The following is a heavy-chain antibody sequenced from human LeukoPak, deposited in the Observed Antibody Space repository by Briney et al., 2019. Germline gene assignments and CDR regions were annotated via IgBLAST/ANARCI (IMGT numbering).Heavy chain of an antibody. CDR1: GFMVGNNY. Sequence: GGSLRLSCAASGFMVGNNYMSWVRQAPGKGLDCVSIISSGGSIYYADSVKGRFTISRDSSKNTLFLQMNGLRAEDTAVYYCATRQRSGYYYGMDVWGQGTTVTVSS. J-gene: IGHJ6*02. CDR3: ATRQRSGYYYGMDV. D-gene: IGHD5-18*01. CDR2: ISSGGSI. V-gene: IGHV3-53*01.